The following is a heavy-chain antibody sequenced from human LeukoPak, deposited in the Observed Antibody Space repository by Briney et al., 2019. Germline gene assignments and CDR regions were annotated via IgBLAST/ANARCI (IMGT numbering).Heavy chain of an antibody. Sequence: PGGSLRLSCAASGFTVSSNYMSWVRQAPGKGLEWVSVIYGCGSTYYADSVKGRFTISRDNSKNTLYLQMNSLRAEDTAVYYCARGHTYYYDSSGYSPPFDYWGQGTLVAVSS. V-gene: IGHV3-53*01. CDR3: ARGHTYYYDSSGYSPPFDY. D-gene: IGHD3-22*01. J-gene: IGHJ4*02. CDR2: IYGCGST. CDR1: GFTVSSNY.